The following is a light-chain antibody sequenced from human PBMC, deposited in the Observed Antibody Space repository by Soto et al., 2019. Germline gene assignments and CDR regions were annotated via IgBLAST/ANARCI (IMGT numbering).Light chain of an antibody. Sequence: DIQMTQSPSTLPASVGDRATITCRASQSISSWLAWYQQKPGKAPKLLIYDASSLESGVPSRFSGSGSGTEFTLTISSLQPDDFATYYCQQYNSYSTFGQGTKVDIK. J-gene: IGKJ1*01. V-gene: IGKV1-5*01. CDR1: QSISSW. CDR3: QQYNSYST. CDR2: DAS.